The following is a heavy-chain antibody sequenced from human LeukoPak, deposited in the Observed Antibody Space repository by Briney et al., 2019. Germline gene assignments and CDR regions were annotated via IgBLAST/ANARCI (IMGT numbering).Heavy chain of an antibody. Sequence: GGSLRLSCAASGFTFSSYGMSWVRQAPGKGLEWVSAISGSGGSTYYADSVKGRFTISRDNSKNTLYLQMNSLRAEDTAVYYCARGLYDFWSGSDYWGQGTLVTVSS. V-gene: IGHV3-23*01. J-gene: IGHJ4*02. CDR2: ISGSGGST. CDR1: GFTFSSYG. D-gene: IGHD3-3*01. CDR3: ARGLYDFWSGSDY.